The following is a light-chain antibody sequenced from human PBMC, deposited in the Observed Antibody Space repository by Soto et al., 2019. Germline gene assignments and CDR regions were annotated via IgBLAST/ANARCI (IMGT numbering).Light chain of an antibody. J-gene: IGKJ2*01. CDR1: QSVSSSY. CDR3: HQYGSSPYT. V-gene: IGKV3-20*01. Sequence: DIVLTQSPGTLSLSPGERATLSCSASQSVSSSYLAWYQQNPGQAPRLLIYGASSRATGIPDRFSGSVSGTDFTLTINSLEREDFAVYYCHQYGSSPYTFGQGTKLEI. CDR2: GAS.